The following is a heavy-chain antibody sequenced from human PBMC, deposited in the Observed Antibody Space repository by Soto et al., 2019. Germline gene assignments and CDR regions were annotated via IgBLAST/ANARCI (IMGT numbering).Heavy chain of an antibody. Sequence: GGSLRLSCVASGFTFSDNYMTWTRQAPGKGLECVSYISSSGSTIYYADSVKGRFTISRDNAKNSLYLQMSSLRADDTAAYYCARDRLATNYYFDYWGQGXLVTVYS. CDR1: GFTFSDNY. CDR2: ISSSGSTI. V-gene: IGHV3-11*01. D-gene: IGHD3-16*01. CDR3: ARDRLATNYYFDY. J-gene: IGHJ4*02.